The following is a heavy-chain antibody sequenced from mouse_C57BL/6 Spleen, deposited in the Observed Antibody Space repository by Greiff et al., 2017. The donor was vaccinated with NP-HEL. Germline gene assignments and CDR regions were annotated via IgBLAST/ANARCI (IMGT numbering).Heavy chain of an antibody. J-gene: IGHJ4*01. V-gene: IGHV2-5*01. Sequence: VKLVESGPGLVQPSQSLSITCTVSGFSLTSYGVHWVRQSPGKGLEWLGVIWRGGSTDYNAAFMSRLSITKDNSKSQVFFRMNSLQADDTAIYYCAKMNYGSSYYAMDYWGQGTSVTVSS. CDR3: AKMNYGSSYYAMDY. CDR1: GFSLTSYG. CDR2: IWRGGST. D-gene: IGHD1-1*01.